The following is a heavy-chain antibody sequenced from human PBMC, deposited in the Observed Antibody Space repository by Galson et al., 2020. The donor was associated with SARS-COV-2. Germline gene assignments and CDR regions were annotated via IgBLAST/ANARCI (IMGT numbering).Heavy chain of an antibody. CDR1: GFTFSGSA. J-gene: IGHJ5*02. V-gene: IGHV3-73*01. CDR3: TIGYRSSTTCYPRFDP. CDR2: VKSKANSYAT. Sequence: GGSLRLSCAASGFTFSGSAIHWVRQASGKGLEWVGRVKSKANSYATAYAASVRGRFTISRDDSRNTAYLQMNSLKTEDTAVYYCTIGYRSSTTCYPRFDPWGQGTLVTVSS. D-gene: IGHD2-2*01.